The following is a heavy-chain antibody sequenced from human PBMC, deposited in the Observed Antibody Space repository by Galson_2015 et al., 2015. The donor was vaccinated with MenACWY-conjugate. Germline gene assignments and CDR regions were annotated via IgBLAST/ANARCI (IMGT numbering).Heavy chain of an antibody. Sequence: SLRLSCAASGFTFDTYSINWVRQAPGKGLEWVSSISRSGSYIYYADPVKGRFTISRDNAKKSPYLQMNSLRAEDTAVYYCARNPDMPPTVYGMDVWGQGTTVTVSS. CDR2: ISRSGSYI. CDR1: GFTFDTYS. V-gene: IGHV3-21*01. D-gene: IGHD2-2*01. J-gene: IGHJ6*02. CDR3: ARNPDMPPTVYGMDV.